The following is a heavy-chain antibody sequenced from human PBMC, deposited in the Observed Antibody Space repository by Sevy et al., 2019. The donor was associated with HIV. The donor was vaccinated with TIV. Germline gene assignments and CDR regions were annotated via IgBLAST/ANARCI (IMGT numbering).Heavy chain of an antibody. CDR3: ASTSDYYDSSGYYFDY. CDR2: FDPEDGKT. D-gene: IGHD3-22*01. J-gene: IGHJ4*02. Sequence: ASVKVSCKVSGYTLAELSIHWVRQAPGKGLEWLVTFDPEDGKTISAQNFQGRVTMTEYTSTDTTYMELISLRSEDTAVYYCASTSDYYDSSGYYFDYWGQGTLVTVSS. CDR1: GYTLAELS. V-gene: IGHV1-24*01.